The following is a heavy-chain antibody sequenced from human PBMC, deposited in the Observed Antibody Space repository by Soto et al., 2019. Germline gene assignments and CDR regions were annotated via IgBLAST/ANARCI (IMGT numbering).Heavy chain of an antibody. J-gene: IGHJ2*01. V-gene: IGHV3-33*01. Sequence: PGGSLRLSCAASGFTFSSYGMHWVRQAPGKGLEWVAVIWYDGSNKYYADSVKGRFTISRDNSKNTLYLQMNSLRAEDTAVYYCAMKGEGDDYGDFVPPWYFDLWGRGTLVTVSS. CDR3: AMKGEGDDYGDFVPPWYFDL. D-gene: IGHD4-17*01. CDR1: GFTFSSYG. CDR2: IWYDGSNK.